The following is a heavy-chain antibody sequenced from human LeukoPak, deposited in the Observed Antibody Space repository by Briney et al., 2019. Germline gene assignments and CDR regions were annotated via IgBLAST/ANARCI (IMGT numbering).Heavy chain of an antibody. CDR1: GYTFTSCD. Sequence: ASVKVSCKASGYTFTSCDINWVRQATGQGLEWMGWMNPNSGNTGYGQSFQGRITMTRDISIGTDYMELSNLTSEDTAIYSCTRGSSGRRDNWGQGTLVTVSA. J-gene: IGHJ4*02. CDR3: TRGSSGRRDN. V-gene: IGHV1-8*01. CDR2: MNPNSGNT. D-gene: IGHD6-19*01.